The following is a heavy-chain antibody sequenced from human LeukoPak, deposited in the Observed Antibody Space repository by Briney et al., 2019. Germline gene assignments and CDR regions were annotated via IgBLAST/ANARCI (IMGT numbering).Heavy chain of an antibody. V-gene: IGHV4-59*11. J-gene: IGHJ4*02. CDR2: IYYSGST. D-gene: IGHD2-2*01. CDR1: GGSISSHY. CDR3: ARGINPDCSSTSCRPYYFDY. Sequence: SETLSLTCTVSGGSISSHYWSWIRQPPGKGLDWLGYIYYSGSTNYNPSLKSRVTISVDTSKNQFSLKLSSVTAADTAVYYCARGINPDCSSTSCRPYYFDYWGQGTLVTVSS.